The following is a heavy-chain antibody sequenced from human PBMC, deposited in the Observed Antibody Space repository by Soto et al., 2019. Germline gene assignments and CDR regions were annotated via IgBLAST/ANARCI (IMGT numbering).Heavy chain of an antibody. Sequence: PGGSLRLSCAASGFTFGNYAMTWVRQAPGKGLEWVSTISGSSGSTYYADSVKGRFTVSRDNSKNTLSLQMNSLRAEDTAVYYCAKVRYSSGWGHDYWGQGTLVTVS. V-gene: IGHV3-23*01. J-gene: IGHJ4*02. CDR1: GFTFGNYA. D-gene: IGHD6-19*01. CDR3: AKVRYSSGWGHDY. CDR2: ISGSSGST.